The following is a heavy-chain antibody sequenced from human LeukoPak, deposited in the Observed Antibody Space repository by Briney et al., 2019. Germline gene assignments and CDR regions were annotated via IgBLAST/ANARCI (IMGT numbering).Heavy chain of an antibody. CDR2: ISWNSASI. CDR3: AKDKAPLYSGYDWDLDF. V-gene: IGHV3-9*01. CDR1: GFTFHHYA. Sequence: PGRSLRLSCAASGFTFHHYAIHWVRQVPGKGLEWVSGISWNSASIGYADSVKGRFTISRDNAKNSVCLQMNSLRAEDTAFYYCAKDKAPLYSGYDWDLDFWGQGTLVTVSS. J-gene: IGHJ4*02. D-gene: IGHD5-12*01.